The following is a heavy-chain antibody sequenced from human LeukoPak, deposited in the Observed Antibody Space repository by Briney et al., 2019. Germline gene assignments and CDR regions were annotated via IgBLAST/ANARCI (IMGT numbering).Heavy chain of an antibody. CDR3: SRGTDAYKCGNS. V-gene: IGHV4-34*01. CDR2: IHYSGRI. Sequence: NPSETLSLTCAVYGGSFSSYYWTWIRQPPGKGLEWIGEIHYSGRINYNPSLKSRVTISADTSSNHFSLKMNSVTAADAAVYYCSRGTDAYKCGNSWGQGTLVTVS. CDR1: GGSFSSYY. D-gene: IGHD5-24*01. J-gene: IGHJ4*02.